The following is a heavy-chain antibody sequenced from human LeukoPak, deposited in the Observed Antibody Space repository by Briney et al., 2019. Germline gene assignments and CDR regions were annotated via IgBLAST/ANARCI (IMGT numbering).Heavy chain of an antibody. D-gene: IGHD2-15*01. CDR1: GGSISSYY. CDR2: IYYSGST. Sequence: KPSETLSLTCTVSGGSISSYYRSWIRQPPGKGLEWIGYIYYSGSTNYNPSLKSRVTISVDTSKNQFSLKLSSVTAADTAVYYCAREYCSGGSCYYFDYWGQGTLVTVSS. J-gene: IGHJ4*02. CDR3: AREYCSGGSCYYFDY. V-gene: IGHV4-59*01.